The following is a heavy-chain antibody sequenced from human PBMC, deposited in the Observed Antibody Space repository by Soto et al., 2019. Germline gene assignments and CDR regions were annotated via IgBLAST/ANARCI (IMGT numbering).Heavy chain of an antibody. Sequence: SETLSLTCTVSGGSINSAGHSWSWIRQPPGKGLEYIGYMYYSGSTNYNPSLKTRVTISLDTSMHYFSLRLSSVTAADTAVYYCARGQRFSAWFDPWGLGTLVTVSS. D-gene: IGHD3-3*01. CDR3: ARGQRFSAWFDP. J-gene: IGHJ5*02. CDR2: MYYSGST. CDR1: GGSINSAGHS. V-gene: IGHV4-61*03.